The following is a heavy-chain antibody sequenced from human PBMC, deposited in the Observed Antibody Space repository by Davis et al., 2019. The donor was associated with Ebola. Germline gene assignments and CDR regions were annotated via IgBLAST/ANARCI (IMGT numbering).Heavy chain of an antibody. CDR1: GFTFSSYS. V-gene: IGHV3-21*04. J-gene: IGHJ4*02. CDR3: VKGLVGFDS. Sequence: GASLKISCAASGFTFSSYSMNWVRQAPGKGLEWVSSISSSSSYIYYADSVKGRFTISRDNAKNSLYLQMNSLRVDDTARYYCVKGLVGFDSWGQGTLVTVSS. D-gene: IGHD1-26*01. CDR2: ISSSSSYI.